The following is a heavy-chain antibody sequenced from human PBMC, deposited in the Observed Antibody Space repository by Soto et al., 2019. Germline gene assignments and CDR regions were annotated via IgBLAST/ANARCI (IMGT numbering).Heavy chain of an antibody. CDR3: ARVWRRGWYFDL. CDR2: ISNGGSP. Sequence: QVQLQESGPGLVKPSETLSLTCSVSGGSMNSYYWSWIRQPPGKGLEWIGYISNGGSPTYNPSLKSLVNMSLDTSKNQLSLKLMSVTAADAAMYYCARVWRRGWYFDLWGRGALVTVSS. CDR1: GGSMNSYY. D-gene: IGHD1-1*01. V-gene: IGHV4-59*01. J-gene: IGHJ2*01.